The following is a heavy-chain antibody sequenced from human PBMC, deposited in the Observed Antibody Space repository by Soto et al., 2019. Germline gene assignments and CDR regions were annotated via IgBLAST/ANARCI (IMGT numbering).Heavy chain of an antibody. CDR3: ARRLYYDSSGFGGGGMDV. D-gene: IGHD3-22*01. CDR1: GGSISSSSYY. J-gene: IGHJ6*02. V-gene: IGHV4-39*01. Sequence: SETLSLTCTVSGGSISSSSYYWGGIRQPPGKGLEWIGSIYYSGSTYYNPSLKSRVTISVDTSKNQFSLKLSSVTAADTAVYYCARRLYYDSSGFGGGGMDVWGQGTTVTVSS. CDR2: IYYSGST.